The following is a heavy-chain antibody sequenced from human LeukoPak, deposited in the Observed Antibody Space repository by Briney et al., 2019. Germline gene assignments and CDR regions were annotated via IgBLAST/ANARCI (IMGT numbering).Heavy chain of an antibody. CDR1: GGSISSGGYY. J-gene: IGHJ4*02. Sequence: SETLSLTCTVSGGSISSGGYYWSWIRQHPGKGLEWIGYIYYGGSTNYNPSLKSRVTISVDTSKNQFSLKLSSVTAADTAVYYCATTALWFGELLPYFDYWGQGTLVTVSS. V-gene: IGHV4-61*08. CDR3: ATTALWFGELLPYFDY. CDR2: IYYGGST. D-gene: IGHD3-10*01.